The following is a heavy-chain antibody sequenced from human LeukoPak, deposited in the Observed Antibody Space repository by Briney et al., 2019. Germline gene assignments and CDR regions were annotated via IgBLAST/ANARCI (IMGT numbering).Heavy chain of an antibody. V-gene: IGHV3-7*01. CDR3: ARDFYDGFALDY. CDR2: IKPDGSEI. D-gene: IGHD2/OR15-2a*01. Sequence: TGGSLRLSCAASGFSFSRYWMSWVRQAPVRGLEWVANIKPDGSEIYYVDSVKGRFTISGDNARNSLYLQMDNLRAEDTGVYYCARDFYDGFALDYWGQGTLVTVSS. CDR1: GFSFSRYW. J-gene: IGHJ4*02.